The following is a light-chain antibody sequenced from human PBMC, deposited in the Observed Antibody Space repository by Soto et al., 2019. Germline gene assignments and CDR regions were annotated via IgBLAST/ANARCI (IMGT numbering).Light chain of an antibody. CDR2: EVS. Sequence: QSVLTQPASVSGSPGQSITISCTGSSSDIGRYKYVSWYQHHPGKAPKLMIYEVSNRPSGISNRFSGSKSGNTASLTLSGLQAEDEADYYCSSYTSSSTLVFGGGTKLTVL. V-gene: IGLV2-14*01. CDR1: SSDIGRYKY. J-gene: IGLJ2*01. CDR3: SSYTSSSTLV.